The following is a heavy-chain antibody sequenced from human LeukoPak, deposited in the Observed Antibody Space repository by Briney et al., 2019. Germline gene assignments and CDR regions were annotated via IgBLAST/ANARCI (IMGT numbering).Heavy chain of an antibody. D-gene: IGHD1-26*01. Sequence: GGSLRLSCAASGFTFSDYYMSWIRQAPGKGLEWVSYISSSSSTIYYADSVKGRFTISRDNAKNSLYLQMNSLRAEDTAVYYCARGIVDDFYYMDVWGKGTTVTVSS. CDR2: ISSSSSTI. V-gene: IGHV3-11*04. J-gene: IGHJ6*03. CDR1: GFTFSDYY. CDR3: ARGIVDDFYYMDV.